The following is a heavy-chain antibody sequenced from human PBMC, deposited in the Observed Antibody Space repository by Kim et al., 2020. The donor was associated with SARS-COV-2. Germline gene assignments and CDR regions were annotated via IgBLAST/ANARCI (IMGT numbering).Heavy chain of an antibody. Sequence: VKGRFTISRDNAKNSLYLQMNSLRAEDTAVYYCARDSYYYDSSGYYPFDYWGQGTLVTVSS. CDR3: ARDSYYYDSSGYYPFDY. V-gene: IGHV3-11*06. J-gene: IGHJ4*02. D-gene: IGHD3-22*01.